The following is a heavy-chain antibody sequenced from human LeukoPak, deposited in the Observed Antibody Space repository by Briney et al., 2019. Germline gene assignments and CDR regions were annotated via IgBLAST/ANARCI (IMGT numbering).Heavy chain of an antibody. CDR1: GGSISSYY. Sequence: PETLSLTCTVSGGSISSYYWSWIRQPPGKGLEWIGYIYYSGSTNYNPSLKSRVTISVDTSKNQFSLKLSSVTAADTAVYYCARRDSSGWYYFDYWGQGTLVTVSS. D-gene: IGHD6-19*01. CDR3: ARRDSSGWYYFDY. J-gene: IGHJ4*02. CDR2: IYYSGST. V-gene: IGHV4-59*08.